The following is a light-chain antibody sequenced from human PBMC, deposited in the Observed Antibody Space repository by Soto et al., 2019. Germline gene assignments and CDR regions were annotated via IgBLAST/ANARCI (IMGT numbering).Light chain of an antibody. J-gene: IGKJ5*01. Sequence: QLTQTPSTFSASVGDEVTITCRASQTISRWLAWYQQKPGRAPKLLIYDASTLESGVPSRFSGSGSETEFTLTISRLQPDDFATYFCHSRAFGQGTRLEI. V-gene: IGKV1-5*01. CDR3: HSRA. CDR1: QTISRW. CDR2: DAS.